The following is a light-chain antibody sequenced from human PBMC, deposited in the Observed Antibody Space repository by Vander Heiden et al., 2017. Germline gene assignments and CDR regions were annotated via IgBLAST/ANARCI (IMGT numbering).Light chain of an antibody. CDR1: QSVSSY. V-gene: IGKV3-11*01. CDR2: DAS. Sequence: EIVLTQSPATLSLSPGERATLSCRASQSVSSYLAWYQQKPGQAPRLLIYDASNRATGIPVRFSGSGSGTDFTLTISSLEPEDFAVYYCQQRSNWPLTFGGGTKVXIK. CDR3: QQRSNWPLT. J-gene: IGKJ4*01.